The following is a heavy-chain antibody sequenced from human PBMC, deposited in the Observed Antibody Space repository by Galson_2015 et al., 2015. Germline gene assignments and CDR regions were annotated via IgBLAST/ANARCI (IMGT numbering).Heavy chain of an antibody. CDR3: ASHVNIVANGWYFDL. CDR2: IYPGGSDT. Sequence: QSGAEVKKPGESLKISCKGPGYSFTSYWIGWVRQMPGKGLEWMGIIYPGGSDTRYSPSFQGQVTISADKSISTAYLQWSSLKAPDTAMYYCASHVNIVANGWYFDLWDRGTLVTVSS. J-gene: IGHJ2*01. D-gene: IGHD5-12*01. V-gene: IGHV5-51*01. CDR1: GYSFTSYW.